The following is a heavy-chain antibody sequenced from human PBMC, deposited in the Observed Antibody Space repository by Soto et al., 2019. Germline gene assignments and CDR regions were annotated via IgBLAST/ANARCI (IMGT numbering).Heavy chain of an antibody. D-gene: IGHD4-17*01. V-gene: IGHV4-4*07. CDR1: GGSISSYY. CDR3: ARSQGYGDINWFDP. CDR2: IYTSGST. J-gene: IGHJ5*02. Sequence: SETLSLTCTVSGGSISSYYWSWIRQPAGKGLEWIGRIYTSGSTNYNPSLKSRVTMSVDTSKNQFSLKLSSVTAADTAVYYCARSQGYGDINWFDPWGQGTMVTVYS.